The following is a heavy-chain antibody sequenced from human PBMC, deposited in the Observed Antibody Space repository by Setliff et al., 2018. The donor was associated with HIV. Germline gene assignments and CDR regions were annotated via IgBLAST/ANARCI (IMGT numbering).Heavy chain of an antibody. V-gene: IGHV3-48*01. CDR1: GFSLSTYS. Sequence: SGGSLRLSCIASGFSLSTYSMNWVRQAPGKGLEWISYISSDSRTTYYADSVKGRFTISRDDAKTSLYLQMNSLRAEDTAVYYCVRDLVYYYDNSGSFYVAEYFQHWGQGTLVTVSS. J-gene: IGHJ1*01. CDR2: ISSDSRTT. CDR3: VRDLVYYYDNSGSFYVAEYFQH. D-gene: IGHD3-22*01.